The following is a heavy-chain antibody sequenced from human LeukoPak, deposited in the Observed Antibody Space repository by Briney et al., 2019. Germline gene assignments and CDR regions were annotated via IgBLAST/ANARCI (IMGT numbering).Heavy chain of an antibody. D-gene: IGHD6-13*01. J-gene: IGHJ4*02. CDR1: GGSFSGYY. Sequence: SETLSLTCAVYGGSFSGYYWSWIRQPPGKGLEWIGEINHSGSTNYNPSLKSRVTISVDTSKNQFSLKLSSVTAADTAVHYCARVAYSSSWAFDYWGQGTLVTVSS. V-gene: IGHV4-34*01. CDR2: INHSGST. CDR3: ARVAYSSSWAFDY.